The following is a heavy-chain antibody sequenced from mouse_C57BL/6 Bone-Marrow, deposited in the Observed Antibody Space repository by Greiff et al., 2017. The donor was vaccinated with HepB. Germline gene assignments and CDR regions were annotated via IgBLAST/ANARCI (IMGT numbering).Heavy chain of an antibody. CDR2: IDPENGDT. V-gene: IGHV14-4*01. J-gene: IGHJ3*01. D-gene: IGHD3-2*02. Sequence: EVQLQQSGAELVRPGASVKLSCTASGFNIKDDYMHWVKQRPEQGLEWIGWIDPENGDTEYASKFQGKATITADTSSNTAYLQLSSLTSEDTAVYYSTPHSTAQATSWGQGTLVTVSA. CDR3: TPHSTAQATS. CDR1: GFNIKDDY.